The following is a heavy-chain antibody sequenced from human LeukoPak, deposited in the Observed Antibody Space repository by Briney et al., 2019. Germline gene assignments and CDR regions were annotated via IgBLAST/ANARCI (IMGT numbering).Heavy chain of an antibody. D-gene: IGHD1-26*01. CDR2: MRQDGSEI. J-gene: IGHJ4*02. CDR3: AKGGATRGRFEN. CDR1: GFPFNVQT. Sequence: GGSLRLSCAASGFPFNVQTMSWVRQAPGKGLDWVASMRQDGSEIYYVDSVKGRFTISRDNPKNSLYLQMNSLRAEDTAVYHCAKGGATRGRFENWGQGTLVTVSS. V-gene: IGHV3-7*01.